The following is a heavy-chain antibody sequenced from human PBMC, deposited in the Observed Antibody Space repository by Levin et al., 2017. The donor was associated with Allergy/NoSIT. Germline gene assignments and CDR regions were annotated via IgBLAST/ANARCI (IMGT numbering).Heavy chain of an antibody. V-gene: IGHV3-7*01. CDR3: ARGGRSGTFDF. CDR1: GFTFTTFW. Sequence: GGSLRLSCAASGFTFTTFWMTWVRQAPGKGLEWVATINQDGSEKNYVGSVKGRFTISRNYANNSVYLQMNSLRVEDTAIYYCARGGRSGTFDFWGQGNLVTVSS. CDR2: INQDGSEK. D-gene: IGHD1-26*01. J-gene: IGHJ4*02.